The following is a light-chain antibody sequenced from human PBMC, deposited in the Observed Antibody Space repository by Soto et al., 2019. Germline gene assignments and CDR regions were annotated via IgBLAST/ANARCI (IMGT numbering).Light chain of an antibody. Sequence: DVVMTQTPLSLSVTPGQPSSISCKSSQSLLHITGETFLFWYLQKPGQSPQLLIYEVSTRVSGVPDRFSGSGSGTDFTLTISSLQSEDFAVYYCQQYIDWPPYTFGQGTKVDIK. V-gene: IGKV2-29*01. CDR3: QQYIDWPPYT. J-gene: IGKJ2*01. CDR2: EVS. CDR1: QSLLHITGETF.